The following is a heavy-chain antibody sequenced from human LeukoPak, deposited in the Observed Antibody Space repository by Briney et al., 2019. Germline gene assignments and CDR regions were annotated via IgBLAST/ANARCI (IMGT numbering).Heavy chain of an antibody. CDR1: GFTFSSYG. V-gene: IGHV3-23*01. D-gene: IGHD5-18*01. CDR3: AKDHAYSYRVGGAY. Sequence: PGGSLRLSCAGSGFTFSSYGMSWVRQAPGKGLEWVSAISSDGRSTYYADSVKGRFTISRDNSKNTLYLQMNSLRAEDTAVYYCAKDHAYSYRVGGAYWGQGTLVTVSS. CDR2: ISSDGRST. J-gene: IGHJ4*02.